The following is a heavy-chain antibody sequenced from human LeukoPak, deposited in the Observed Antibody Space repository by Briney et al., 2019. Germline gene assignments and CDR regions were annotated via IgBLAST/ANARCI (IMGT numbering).Heavy chain of an antibody. J-gene: IGHJ6*01. Sequence: SETLTLTCTVSGGSINSYYRSWIRQPPGKGLEWVVYIYYSGSTNYNPSLKSRATISVDTSKHQFSLKLSSVTAADTAVYYCARGVGTYCGGDCYSYGMGVWGQGTTVTVSS. CDR2: IYYSGST. CDR1: GGSINSYY. V-gene: IGHV4-59*01. D-gene: IGHD2-21*01. CDR3: ARGVGTYCGGDCYSYGMGV.